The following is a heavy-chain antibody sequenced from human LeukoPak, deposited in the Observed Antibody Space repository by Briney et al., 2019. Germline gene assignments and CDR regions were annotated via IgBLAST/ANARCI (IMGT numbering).Heavy chain of an antibody. Sequence: GGSLRLSCAASGFTFSSYGMHWVRQAPGKGLEWVAVISYDGSNKYYADSVKGRFTISRDNSKNTLYLQMNSLRAEDTAVYYCTKDSDLFTIFGVVVDSWGQGSLVTVSS. J-gene: IGHJ4*02. CDR2: ISYDGSNK. D-gene: IGHD3-3*01. V-gene: IGHV3-30*18. CDR3: TKDSDLFTIFGVVVDS. CDR1: GFTFSSYG.